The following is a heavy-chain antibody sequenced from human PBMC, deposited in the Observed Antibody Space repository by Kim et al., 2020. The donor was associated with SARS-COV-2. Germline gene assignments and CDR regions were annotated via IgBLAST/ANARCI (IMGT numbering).Heavy chain of an antibody. D-gene: IGHD3-10*01. CDR2: ISGSGGST. Sequence: GGSLRLSCAASGFTFSSYAMSWVRQAPGKGLEWVSAISGSGGSTYYADSVKGRFTISRDNSKNTLYLQMNSLRAEDTAVYYCAKIFTTHHYYGSGSLSPSAAPQYGMDVWGQGTTVTVSS. J-gene: IGHJ6*02. CDR3: AKIFTTHHYYGSGSLSPSAAPQYGMDV. V-gene: IGHV3-23*01. CDR1: GFTFSSYA.